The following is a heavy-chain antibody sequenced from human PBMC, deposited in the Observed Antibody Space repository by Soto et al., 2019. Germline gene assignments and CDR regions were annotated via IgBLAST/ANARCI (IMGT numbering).Heavy chain of an antibody. D-gene: IGHD3-22*01. CDR2: ISDSGGST. V-gene: IGHV3-23*01. Sequence: PGGSLRLSCAASGFTFSSYDVSWVRQAPGKGLEWVSGISDSGGSTNYADSVKGRFTISRDNSKNTLYLQVNSLRAEDTAVYYCARVSVENYYDSSGPQNYWGQGTLVTVSS. J-gene: IGHJ4*02. CDR3: ARVSVENYYDSSGPQNY. CDR1: GFTFSSYD.